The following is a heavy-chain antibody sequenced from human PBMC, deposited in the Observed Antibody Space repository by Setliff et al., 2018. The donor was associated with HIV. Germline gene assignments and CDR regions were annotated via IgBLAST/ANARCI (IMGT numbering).Heavy chain of an antibody. V-gene: IGHV1-69*13. Sequence: SVKVSCKASGGTLRSYVVSWVRQAPGQGLECMGGIIGIFDTPKYAQKFQGRVTISADESTNTAYMELRSLRSEDTAVYYCARGTPVGTIWNYYSYMDLWGKGTTVTVSS. CDR1: GGTLRSYV. D-gene: IGHD3-3*01. CDR2: IIGIFDTP. J-gene: IGHJ6*03. CDR3: ARGTPVGTIWNYYSYMDL.